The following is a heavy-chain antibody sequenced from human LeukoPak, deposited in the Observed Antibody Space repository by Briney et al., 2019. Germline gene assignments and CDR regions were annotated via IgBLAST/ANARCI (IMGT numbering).Heavy chain of an antibody. D-gene: IGHD2-2*01. CDR1: GYTFTSYG. CDR3: ARDWEEVVVPGNLYYGMDV. Sequence: GSVKFSCKASGYTFTSYGISWVRQAPGQGLEWKGWISAYNGNTNYAQKLQGRVTMTTDTSTSTAYMELRSLRSDDTAVYYCARDWEEVVVPGNLYYGMDVWGQGTTVTVSS. CDR2: ISAYNGNT. J-gene: IGHJ6*02. V-gene: IGHV1-18*01.